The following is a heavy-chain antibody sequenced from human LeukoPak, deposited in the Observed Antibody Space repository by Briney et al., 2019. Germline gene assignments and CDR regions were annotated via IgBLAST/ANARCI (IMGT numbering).Heavy chain of an antibody. Sequence: GASVKVSCKASGGTFSSYAISWVRQAPGQGLEWMGGIIPIFGTANYAQKFQGRVTFTADESTSTAYMELSSLRSEDTAVYYCARGGDYDSSGYYYDAEYFQHWGQGTLVTVSS. V-gene: IGHV1-69*13. CDR3: ARGGDYDSSGYYYDAEYFQH. J-gene: IGHJ1*01. CDR1: GGTFSSYA. D-gene: IGHD3-22*01. CDR2: IIPIFGTA.